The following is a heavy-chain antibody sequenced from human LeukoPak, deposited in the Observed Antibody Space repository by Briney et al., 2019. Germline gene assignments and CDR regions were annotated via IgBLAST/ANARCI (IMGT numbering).Heavy chain of an antibody. CDR2: ISGSGGST. V-gene: IGHV3-23*01. D-gene: IGHD2-2*01. J-gene: IGHJ3*02. CDR3: AKSESTTWIRDAFDI. CDR1: GXTFSSYA. Sequence: GGSLRLSCAASGXTFSSYAMSWVRQAPGKGLEWVSAISGSGGSTYYADSVKGRFTISRDNSKNTLHLQMNSLRAEDTAVYYCAKSESTTWIRDAFDIWGQGTMVTVAS.